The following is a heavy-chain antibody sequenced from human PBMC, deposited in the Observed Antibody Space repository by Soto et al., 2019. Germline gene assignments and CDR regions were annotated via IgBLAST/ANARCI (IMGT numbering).Heavy chain of an antibody. J-gene: IGHJ5*02. CDR3: ARDLYYDFWSGGVEWFDP. V-gene: IGHV6-1*01. D-gene: IGHD3-3*01. CDR1: GDSVSSNSAA. Sequence: SQTLSLTCAISGDSVSSNSAAWNWIRQSPSRGLEWLGRTYYRSKWYNDYAVSVKSRITINPDTSKNQFSLQLNSVTPEDTAVYYCARDLYYDFWSGGVEWFDPWGQGTLVTV. CDR2: TYYRSKWYN.